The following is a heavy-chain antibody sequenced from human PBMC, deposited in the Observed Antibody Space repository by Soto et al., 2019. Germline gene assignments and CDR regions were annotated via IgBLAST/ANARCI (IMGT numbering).Heavy chain of an antibody. Sequence: QVQLVQSGAEVKKPGASVKVSCKTSGYTFTDYGISWVRQAPGQGLEWMGWISPYNGNTNYAQKLQGRVTMTTDTSASTAYVELRSLRSDDTAVYYCARVDSSDYYGDRWFDPWGQGTLVTVSS. D-gene: IGHD3-22*01. CDR3: ARVDSSDYYGDRWFDP. J-gene: IGHJ5*02. CDR1: GYTFTDYG. CDR2: ISPYNGNT. V-gene: IGHV1-18*01.